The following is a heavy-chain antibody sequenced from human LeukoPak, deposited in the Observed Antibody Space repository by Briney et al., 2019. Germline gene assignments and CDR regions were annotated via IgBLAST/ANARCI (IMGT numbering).Heavy chain of an antibody. D-gene: IGHD3-16*01. V-gene: IGHV3-66*02. Sequence: GGSLRLSCAASGFTFSSYSMNWVRQAPGKGLEWVSVLFGGGTAFYADSVKGRFTVSRDNSKNTLYLQMNSLRGEDTAVYYCARGGATPATTSYYFDYWGQGTLVSVSS. CDR1: GFTFSSYS. J-gene: IGHJ4*02. CDR2: LFGGGTA. CDR3: ARGGATPATTSYYFDY.